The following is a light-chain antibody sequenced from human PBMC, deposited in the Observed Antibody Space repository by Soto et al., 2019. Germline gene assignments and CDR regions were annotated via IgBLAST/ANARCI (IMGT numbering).Light chain of an antibody. Sequence: QSVLTQPPSASGTPGQRVTISCSGSSSNIGRNTVNWYQQLPGTAPKLLIYSSNLRPSGVPDRFSGSKSGTSASLAISGLQSDDEANYYCATWDDSLNGHWVFGGGTKVTVL. CDR2: SSN. V-gene: IGLV1-44*01. CDR1: SSNIGRNT. CDR3: ATWDDSLNGHWV. J-gene: IGLJ3*02.